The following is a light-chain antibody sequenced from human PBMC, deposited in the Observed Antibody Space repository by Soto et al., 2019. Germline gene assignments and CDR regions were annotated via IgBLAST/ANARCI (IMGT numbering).Light chain of an antibody. CDR2: GAS. CDR1: QSVSSSY. V-gene: IGKV3-20*01. J-gene: IGKJ4*01. CDR3: QQYGSSTLT. Sequence: EIVLTQSPGTLSLSPEEKATLSCRASQSVSSSYLAWYQQKPGQTPRLLIYGASSRATGIPDRFSGSGSGTDFTLTIIRLEPEDFAVYYCQQYGSSTLTFGGGTKVDIK.